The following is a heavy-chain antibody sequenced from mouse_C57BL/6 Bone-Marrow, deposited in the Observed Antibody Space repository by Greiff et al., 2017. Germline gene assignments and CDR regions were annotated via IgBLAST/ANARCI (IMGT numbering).Heavy chain of an antibody. J-gene: IGHJ4*01. Sequence: EVMLVQSGGGLVQPKGSLKLSCAASGFSFNTYAMNWVRQAPGKGLEWVARIRSKRNNYATYYAVSVKDSFTSSRDDSESMLYLQINNLKTEDTAMYYWVRLAELCYGMDYWGQGTSVTVSS. CDR1: GFSFNTYA. V-gene: IGHV10-1*01. CDR2: IRSKRNNYAT. CDR3: VRLAELCYGMDY.